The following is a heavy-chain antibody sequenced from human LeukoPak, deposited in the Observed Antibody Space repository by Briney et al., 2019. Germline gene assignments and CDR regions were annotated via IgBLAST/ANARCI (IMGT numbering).Heavy chain of an antibody. CDR3: ARSYNLNWNYSPAFDI. D-gene: IGHD1-7*01. CDR1: GGSISSSSYY. J-gene: IGHJ3*02. CDR2: IYYSGSI. Sequence: KPSETLSLTCTVSGGSISSSSYYWGWIRQPPGKGLEWIGSIYYSGSIYYNPSLKSRVTISVDTSKNQFSLKLSSVTAADTAVYYCARSYNLNWNYSPAFDIWGQGTMVTVSS. V-gene: IGHV4-39*01.